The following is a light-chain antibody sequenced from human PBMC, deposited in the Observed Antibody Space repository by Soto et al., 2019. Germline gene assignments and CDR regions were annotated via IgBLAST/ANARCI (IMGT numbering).Light chain of an antibody. V-gene: IGKV3-11*01. CDR2: DAS. CDR1: QSVSSQ. Sequence: EIVLTQSPATLSLSPGERATLSCRASQSVSSQLPWYQHKPGQPPRLLIYDASNRATVIPHRFSGSGSRTDFPLTISNLEPEDFAVYYCAKRVWPRTVGQGTKVDIK. CDR3: AKRVWPRT. J-gene: IGKJ1*01.